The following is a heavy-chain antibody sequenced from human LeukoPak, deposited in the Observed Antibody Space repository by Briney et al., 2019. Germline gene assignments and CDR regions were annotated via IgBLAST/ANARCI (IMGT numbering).Heavy chain of an antibody. J-gene: IGHJ4*02. Sequence: GESLKISCKGSGYSFTTYWIGWVRQMPGRGLEWMGIIYPGGSDTRCSPSFQGQVTISADKSISTAYLQWSSLKASDTAMYYCARQFRDSSGYYSYYFDYWGQGTLVTVSS. CDR1: GYSFTTYW. V-gene: IGHV5-51*01. D-gene: IGHD3-22*01. CDR2: IYPGGSDT. CDR3: ARQFRDSSGYYSYYFDY.